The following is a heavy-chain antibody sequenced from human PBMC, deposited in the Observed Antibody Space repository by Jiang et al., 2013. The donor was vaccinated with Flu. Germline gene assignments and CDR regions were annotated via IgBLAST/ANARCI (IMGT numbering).Heavy chain of an antibody. V-gene: IGHV1-69*06. CDR3: VRLPEGNLMIHGMDA. CDR1: GGTFSIYT. Sequence: SGAEVKEPGSSVRVSCKPFGGTFSIYTISWVRRAPGQGLEWVGGITPSVGTPHYAQRFRGRVTISADKSTSTTYLELRSLRFEDTAVFYCVRLPEGNLMIHGMDAWGQGTTVTVSS. D-gene: IGHD3-16*01. J-gene: IGHJ6*02. CDR2: ITPSVGTP.